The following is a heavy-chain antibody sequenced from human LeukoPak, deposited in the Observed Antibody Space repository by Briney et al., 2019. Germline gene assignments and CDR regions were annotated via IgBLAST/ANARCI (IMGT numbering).Heavy chain of an antibody. D-gene: IGHD2-21*01. CDR3: ARGYSDGGAYYYYMDV. CDR1: GYTFTSYD. CDR2: IIPIFGTA. V-gene: IGHV1-69*05. J-gene: IGHJ6*03. Sequence: GASVKVSCKASGYTFTSYDINWVRQATGQGLEWMGGIIPIFGTANYAQKFQGRVTITTDESTSTAYMELSSLRSEDTAVYYCARGYSDGGAYYYYMDVWGKGTTVTVSS.